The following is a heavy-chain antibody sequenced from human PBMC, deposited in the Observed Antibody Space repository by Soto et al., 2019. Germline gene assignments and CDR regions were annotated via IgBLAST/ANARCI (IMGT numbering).Heavy chain of an antibody. D-gene: IGHD3-9*01. J-gene: IGHJ4*02. CDR1: GFTFSGYS. CDR2: ISSGSKTI. CDR3: AREDILGVRSFDY. Sequence: GGSLRLSCAASGFTFSGYSGNWVRQDPGKGLECVSYISSGSKTIYYAESVKGRFTVSRDNARNLQYLQMNSLRDEDTAVYYCAREDILGVRSFDYWGQGTLVTVSS. V-gene: IGHV3-48*02.